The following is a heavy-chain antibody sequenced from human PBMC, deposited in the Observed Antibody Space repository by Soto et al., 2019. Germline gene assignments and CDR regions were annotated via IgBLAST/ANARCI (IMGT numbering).Heavy chain of an antibody. D-gene: IGHD2-8*01. CDR1: GYTFTDYY. V-gene: IGHV1-2*02. Sequence: ASVKVSCKASGYTFTDYYMHWVRQAPGQGLEWMGWINPNSGATSYAQRFQGRVTMTRDTSISTAYMELSRLTSDDTAVYYCAREGGYIVQMVYALPWYWGQGTLVTVS. CDR2: INPNSGAT. J-gene: IGHJ4*02. CDR3: AREGGYIVQMVYALPWY.